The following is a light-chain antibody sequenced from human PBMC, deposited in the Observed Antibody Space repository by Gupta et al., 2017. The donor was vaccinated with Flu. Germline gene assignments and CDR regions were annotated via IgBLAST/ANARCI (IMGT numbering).Light chain of an antibody. CDR1: QSVLYSSNNKNY. V-gene: IGKV4-1*01. CDR2: WAS. CDR3: QQYYSTPPVT. J-gene: IGKJ4*01. Sequence: DIVITQSPDSLAVSLGERATINFKSSQSVLYSSNNKNYLAWYQQKPGQQPKMLIYWASTPESGVPDRLSGSGWGTDYTLTISSLQDEDVAVDYYQQYYSTPPVTFGGGTKVEIK.